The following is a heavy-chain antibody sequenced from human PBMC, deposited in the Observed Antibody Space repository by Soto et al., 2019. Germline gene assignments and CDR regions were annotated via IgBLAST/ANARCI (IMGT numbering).Heavy chain of an antibody. V-gene: IGHV1-18*01. Sequence: ASVQVSYPASGYNFTSYGISWVRQAPGQGLEWMGWISPHNDRTKYARRFQDRVTMTTETPTSTVYMELGSLRSDDTAVYYCARDLYYSSGRYFDHDAFDIWGQGTLVTVAS. CDR2: ISPHNDRT. J-gene: IGHJ3*02. CDR1: GYNFTSYG. CDR3: ARDLYYSSGRYFDHDAFDI. D-gene: IGHD6-19*01.